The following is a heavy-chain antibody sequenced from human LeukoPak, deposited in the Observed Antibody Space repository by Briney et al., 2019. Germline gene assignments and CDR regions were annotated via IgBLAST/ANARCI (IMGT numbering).Heavy chain of an antibody. CDR2: INYSGST. CDR1: GGSFSGYY. Sequence: SETLSLTCAVYGGSFSGYYWSWIRQPPGKGLEWIGEINYSGSTNYNPSLKSRVTISVDTSKNQFSLKLSSVTAADTAVYYCARLTWDFDYWGQGTLVTVSS. D-gene: IGHD1-26*01. CDR3: ARLTWDFDY. V-gene: IGHV4-34*01. J-gene: IGHJ4*02.